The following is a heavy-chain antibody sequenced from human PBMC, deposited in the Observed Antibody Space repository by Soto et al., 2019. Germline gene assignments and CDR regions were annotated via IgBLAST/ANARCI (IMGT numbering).Heavy chain of an antibody. CDR3: WGTSPTPPPYCSGGSCYEFGDVGPYHDAFDV. J-gene: IGHJ3*01. CDR2: IYPGDSDT. D-gene: IGHD2-15*01. V-gene: IGHV5-51*01. Sequence: PGESLKISCKGSGYSFTSYWIGWVRQMPGKGLEWMGIIYPGDSDTRYSPSFQGQVTISADKSISTAYLQWSSLKASDTAMYYCWGTSPTPPPYCSGGSCYEFGDVGPYHDAFDVWGQGTMVTVSS. CDR1: GYSFTSYW.